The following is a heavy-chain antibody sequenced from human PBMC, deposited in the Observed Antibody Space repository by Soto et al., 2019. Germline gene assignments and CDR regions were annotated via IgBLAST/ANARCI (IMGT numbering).Heavy chain of an antibody. V-gene: IGHV1-2*02. CDR3: ARAIKRWEVNYYFDF. Sequence: QVQLVQSGAEVKKPGASVTVSCKTSGYPLTDFYIHWVRQAPGQGLEWMAWINPHTGDTNTALKFQGRVTMTRDTSINTAFMELTRLSSDDTAVYYCARAIKRWEVNYYFDFWGQGTLVTVSS. CDR2: INPHTGDT. CDR1: GYPLTDFY. D-gene: IGHD1-26*01. J-gene: IGHJ4*02.